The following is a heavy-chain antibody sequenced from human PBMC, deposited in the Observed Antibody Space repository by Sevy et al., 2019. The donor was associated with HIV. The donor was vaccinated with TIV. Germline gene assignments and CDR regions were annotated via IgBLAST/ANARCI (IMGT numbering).Heavy chain of an antibody. CDR2: INSDGSST. Sequence: GGSLRLSCAASGFTFSSYWMHWVRQAPGKGLVWVSRINSDGSSTSYADSVKGRFTISRDNAKNTLYLQMNSLRAEDTAVYYCARSPVLRYFEDYFDYWGQGTLVTVSS. CDR1: GFTFSSYW. V-gene: IGHV3-74*01. D-gene: IGHD3-9*01. CDR3: ARSPVLRYFEDYFDY. J-gene: IGHJ4*02.